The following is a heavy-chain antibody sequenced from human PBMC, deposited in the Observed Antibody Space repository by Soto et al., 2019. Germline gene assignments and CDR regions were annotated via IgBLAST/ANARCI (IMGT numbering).Heavy chain of an antibody. V-gene: IGHV1-18*01. CDR2: ITAYSGNT. D-gene: IGHD3-10*01. J-gene: IGHJ4*02. CDR3: ARSPINYGSGSYYINY. Sequence: ASVKGACKAAGYTFTSYGITWLLQTPRQGLEWMGWITAYSGNTNYAQKVQDRVTMTTDTSTSTAYMELRSLRSDDTAVYYCARSPINYGSGSYYINYWGQGSLVTVSS. CDR1: GYTFTSYG.